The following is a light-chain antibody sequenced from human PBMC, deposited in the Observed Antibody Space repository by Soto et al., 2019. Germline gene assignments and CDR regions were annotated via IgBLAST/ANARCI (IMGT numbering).Light chain of an antibody. CDR3: QKYNSAPIT. Sequence: DMHITHSPSSLSASVGDRVTITCRSTQGINNYLAWYQQKPGKVPKLLIYGASNLQSGVPSRFSGSGSGTDFTLAISSLHPEDGATYYCQKYNSAPITFGQGTRLEIK. J-gene: IGKJ5*01. CDR2: GAS. CDR1: QGINNY. V-gene: IGKV1-27*01.